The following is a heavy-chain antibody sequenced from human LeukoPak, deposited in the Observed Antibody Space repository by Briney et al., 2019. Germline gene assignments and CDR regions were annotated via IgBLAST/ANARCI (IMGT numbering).Heavy chain of an antibody. D-gene: IGHD6-13*01. CDR2: IYTSGST. V-gene: IGHV4-4*07. Sequence: SETLSLTCTVSGGSISSYYWSWIRQPAGKGLEWIGRIYTSGSTNYNPSLKSRVTMSVDTSKNQFSLKLSSVTAADTAVYYCARGPDSSSWVYYFDYWGQGTLVTVSS. CDR3: ARGPDSSSWVYYFDY. CDR1: GGSISSYY. J-gene: IGHJ4*02.